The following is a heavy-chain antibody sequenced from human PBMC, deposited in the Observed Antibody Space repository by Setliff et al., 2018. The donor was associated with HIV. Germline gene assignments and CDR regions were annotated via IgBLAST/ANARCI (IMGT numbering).Heavy chain of an antibody. Sequence: LTCAVYGGSFSGYSWTWIRQSPGKGLEWIGEMNHSEHYYNPTLKSRVTISMDSSKNQFSLELSSVTAADTALYYCARTITTFGVIGRGGRMDVWGKGATVTVSS. CDR3: ARTITTFGVIGRGGRMDV. D-gene: IGHD3-3*01. V-gene: IGHV4-34*01. J-gene: IGHJ6*04. CDR1: GGSFSGYS. CDR2: MNHSEH.